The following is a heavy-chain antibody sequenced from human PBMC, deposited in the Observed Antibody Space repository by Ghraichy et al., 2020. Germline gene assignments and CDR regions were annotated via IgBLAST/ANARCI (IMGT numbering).Heavy chain of an antibody. CDR2: ISSDGSTT. V-gene: IGHV3-74*01. Sequence: LSLTCAASGFTFNNYWMHWVRQAPGKGLVWVSLISSDGSTTRYADSVKGRFTISRDNAKSTLYLQMNSLRAEDTAVYYCLSAMALPGYWGQGTLVTVSS. D-gene: IGHD5-18*01. CDR3: LSAMALPGY. CDR1: GFTFNNYW. J-gene: IGHJ4*02.